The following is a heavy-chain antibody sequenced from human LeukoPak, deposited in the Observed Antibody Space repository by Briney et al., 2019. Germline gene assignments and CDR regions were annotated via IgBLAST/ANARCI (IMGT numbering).Heavy chain of an antibody. D-gene: IGHD4-23*01. CDR1: GFTFSSYE. J-gene: IGHJ4*02. V-gene: IGHV3-48*03. CDR2: ISSSGRAI. Sequence: GGSLRLSCAGSGFTFSSYEMNWVRQAPGKGLEWVSYISSSGRAIYYADSVNGRFTVSRDNAKNSLYLQMNSLRAEDTAVYYCARCPRWAHFDYWGQGTLVTVSS. CDR3: ARCPRWAHFDY.